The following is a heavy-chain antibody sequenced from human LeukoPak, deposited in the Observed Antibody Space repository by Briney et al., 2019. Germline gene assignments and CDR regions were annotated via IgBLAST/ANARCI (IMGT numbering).Heavy chain of an antibody. CDR2: INPNSGST. CDR3: ARALVKRGHAFDI. J-gene: IGHJ3*02. CDR1: GYTFTGYY. V-gene: IGHV1-2*02. D-gene: IGHD1-1*01. Sequence: ASVKVSCKASGYTFTGYYMHWVRQAPGQGLEWMGWINPNSGSTNYAQKFQGRVTMTRDTSISTAYMELSRLRSDDTAVYYCARALVKRGHAFDIWGQGTMVTVSS.